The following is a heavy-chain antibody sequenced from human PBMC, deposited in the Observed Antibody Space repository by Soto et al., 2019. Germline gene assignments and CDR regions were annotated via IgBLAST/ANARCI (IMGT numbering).Heavy chain of an antibody. Sequence: QLQLQESGPGLVKPSETQTLTCTVSGGSISSGGYSWGWIRQPPGKRLKWIATIYYSGSTYYNSSLKSRVIISVDTSKNQFSLKLNSVTAADTAVYHCVRVFGYTYGHVDYWGQGTLVTVSS. CDR2: IYYSGST. D-gene: IGHD5-18*01. CDR3: VRVFGYTYGHVDY. CDR1: GGSISSGGYS. J-gene: IGHJ4*02. V-gene: IGHV4-39*01.